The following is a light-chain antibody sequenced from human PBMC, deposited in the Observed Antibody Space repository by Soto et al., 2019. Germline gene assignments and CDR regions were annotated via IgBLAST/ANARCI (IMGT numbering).Light chain of an antibody. Sequence: EIVLTQSPGTLSLSPGERVTLSCRASQSVSSSNLAWYQHKPGQGPRLLIYGASSRATGIPDRFSGSGSGTDFTLTISRLEPEDFAVYHCQHSSQTFGQGTKVDIK. CDR2: GAS. J-gene: IGKJ1*01. CDR1: QSVSSSN. CDR3: QHSSQT. V-gene: IGKV3-20*01.